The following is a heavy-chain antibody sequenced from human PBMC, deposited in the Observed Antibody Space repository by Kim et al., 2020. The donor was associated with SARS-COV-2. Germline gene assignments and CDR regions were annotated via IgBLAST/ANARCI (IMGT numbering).Heavy chain of an antibody. V-gene: IGHV4-39*01. J-gene: IGHJ6*01. Sequence: SETLSLTCTVSGGSISSSSYYWGWIRQPPGKGLEWIGSIYYSGSTYYNPSLKSRVTISVDTSKNQFSLKLSSVTAADTAVYYCARQMVRGANYYYAMDV. CDR2: IYYSGST. CDR1: GGSISSSSYY. CDR3: ARQMVRGANYYYAMDV. D-gene: IGHD3-10*01.